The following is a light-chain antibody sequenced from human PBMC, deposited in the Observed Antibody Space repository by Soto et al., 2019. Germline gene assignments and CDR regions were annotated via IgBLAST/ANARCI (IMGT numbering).Light chain of an antibody. CDR2: AAS. CDR3: QQYGSSPWT. Sequence: EIVLTQSPGTLSLSPGERATLSCRASQSVSSSFLAWYQQKPGQAPRLPIYAASSRATGIPDRFSGSGSGTDFTLTISRLEPEDFAVYYCQQYGSSPWTFGQGTKVDIK. CDR1: QSVSSSF. V-gene: IGKV3-20*01. J-gene: IGKJ1*01.